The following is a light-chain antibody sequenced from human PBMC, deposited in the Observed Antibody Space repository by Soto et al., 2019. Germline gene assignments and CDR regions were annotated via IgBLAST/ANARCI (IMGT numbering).Light chain of an antibody. CDR1: QSVSSN. V-gene: IGKV3-15*01. CDR2: GAS. Sequence: EIVMTQSPGTLSVSPGERATLSCRASQSVSSNLAWYQQKPGQAPRLLIYGASTRATGIPARFSGSGSGTEFTLTISSLEPEDFAVYYCQQRSNWLITFGQGTRLEIK. CDR3: QQRSNWLIT. J-gene: IGKJ5*01.